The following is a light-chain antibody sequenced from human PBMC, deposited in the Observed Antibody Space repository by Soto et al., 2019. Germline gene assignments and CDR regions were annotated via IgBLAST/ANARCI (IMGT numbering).Light chain of an antibody. CDR1: QSVSTN. V-gene: IGKV3-15*01. CDR3: QQYNTWPRT. J-gene: IGKJ1*01. Sequence: EIVMTQSPATLSVPPGERATLSCRASQSVSTNFAWYQQRPGQAPRLLFYGASIRATALPARFTASGSGTEFTLTISSLESEDFAVYYCQQYNTWPRTFGQGTKVEIK. CDR2: GAS.